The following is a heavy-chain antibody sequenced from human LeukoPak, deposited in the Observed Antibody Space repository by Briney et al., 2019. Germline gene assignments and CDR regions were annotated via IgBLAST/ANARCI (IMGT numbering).Heavy chain of an antibody. CDR1: GFSLNTHGGG. CDR2: LYSNDDR. J-gene: IGHJ6*03. CDR3: EPRFPTYYYLDF. V-gene: IGHV2-5*01. Sequence: GCGPTLANPPQLLTLTCTFSGFSLNTHGGGVGWVRQLPGKVPEWHAALYSNDDRRYSPSPKHRVSITRDTSKKQVVLILNNVDPADSSSYYCEPRFPTYYYLDFWGQGTTVTISS.